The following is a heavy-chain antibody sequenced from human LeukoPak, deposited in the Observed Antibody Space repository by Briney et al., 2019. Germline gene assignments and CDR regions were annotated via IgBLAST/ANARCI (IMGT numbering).Heavy chain of an antibody. CDR3: ARDNMVRGDYYYMDV. D-gene: IGHD3-10*01. CDR1: GYTFTGYY. V-gene: IGHV1-2*02. Sequence: ASVKVSCKASGYTFTGYYMHWVRQAPGQGLEWMGWINPNSGGTNYAQKFQGRVTMTRDTSTSTVYMELSSLRSEDTAVYYCARDNMVRGDYYYMDVWGKGTTVTVSS. CDR2: INPNSGGT. J-gene: IGHJ6*03.